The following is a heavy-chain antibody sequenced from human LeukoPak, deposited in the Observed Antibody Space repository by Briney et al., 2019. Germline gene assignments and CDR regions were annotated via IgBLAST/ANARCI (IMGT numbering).Heavy chain of an antibody. J-gene: IGHJ4*02. CDR1: GFTFSTYW. D-gene: IGHD6-13*01. CDR3: ARDSAGNDY. CDR2: IKQDGSEK. Sequence: GGSLRFSCAASGFTFSTYWMSWVRQAPGKGLEWVANIKQDGSEKYYVDSVKGRFTISRDNAKNSLYLQMNSLRAEDTAMYYCARDSAGNDYWGQGTLVTVSS. V-gene: IGHV3-7*01.